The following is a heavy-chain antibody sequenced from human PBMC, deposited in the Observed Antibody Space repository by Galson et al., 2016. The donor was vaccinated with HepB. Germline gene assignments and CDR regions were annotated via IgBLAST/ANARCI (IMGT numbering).Heavy chain of an antibody. CDR3: VRGWCSGHCYCLGF. Sequence: SLRLSCADSGLTFSSYWMSWVRQAPGKGLESVAYIKPDGSTNYYVDSVKCRFTISRDNVKNSLSLQMTSLRAEDTAVYYCVRGWCSGHCYCLGFWGQGTTVIVSS. J-gene: IGHJ6*02. V-gene: IGHV3-7*01. CDR2: IKPDGSTN. D-gene: IGHD2-21*01. CDR1: GLTFSSYW.